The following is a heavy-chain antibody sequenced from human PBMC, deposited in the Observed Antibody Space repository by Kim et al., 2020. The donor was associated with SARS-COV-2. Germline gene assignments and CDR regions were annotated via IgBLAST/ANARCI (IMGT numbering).Heavy chain of an antibody. V-gene: IGHV4-59*01. CDR2: VFDSGST. Sequence: SETLSLICTVSGGSISYYYWSWIRQPPGKGLEWIGYVFDSGSTNYNPSLKRRVTISLDTSKKQFSLQLTSVTAADTAVYYCARGKYYYDGSGNPRFWYFDLWGRGPLVTVSS. CDR3: ARGKYYYDGSGNPRFWYFDL. J-gene: IGHJ2*01. D-gene: IGHD3-22*01. CDR1: GGSISYYY.